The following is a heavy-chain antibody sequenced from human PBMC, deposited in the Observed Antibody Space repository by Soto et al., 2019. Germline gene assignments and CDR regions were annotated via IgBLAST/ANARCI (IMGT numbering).Heavy chain of an antibody. D-gene: IGHD3-22*01. J-gene: IGHJ4*02. V-gene: IGHV3-21*01. CDR2: ISSSSSYI. Sequence: GGSLRLSCAASGFTFSIYSMNWFRQAPGKGLEWVSSISSSSSYIYYADSVKGRFTISRDNAKNSLYLQMNSLRAEDTAVYYCATSMSEGYYDWGQGTLVTVSS. CDR1: GFTFSIYS. CDR3: ATSMSEGYYD.